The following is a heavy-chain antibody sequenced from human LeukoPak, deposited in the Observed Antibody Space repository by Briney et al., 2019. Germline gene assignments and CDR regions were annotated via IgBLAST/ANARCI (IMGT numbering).Heavy chain of an antibody. CDR2: IIPILNTE. J-gene: IGHJ4*02. CDR3: AIRSDGAYCGGDCFYLDY. D-gene: IGHD2-21*02. Sequence: GSPVKVSCKTSGGTFSSFALSWVRLAPGQGLEWMGRIIPILNTEEYAQRFQGRVTITADTSTSTVYMELSSLKSEDTAIYYCAIRSDGAYCGGDCFYLDYWGQGTLVTVSS. V-gene: IGHV1-69*04. CDR1: GGTFSSFA.